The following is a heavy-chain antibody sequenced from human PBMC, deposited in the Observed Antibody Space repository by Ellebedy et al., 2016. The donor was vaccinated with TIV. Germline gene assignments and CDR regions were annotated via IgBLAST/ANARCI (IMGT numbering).Heavy chain of an antibody. D-gene: IGHD6-19*01. Sequence: GESLKISCAASGFSFSDHYMSWIRQAPGKGLEWISFISTSRSHTNYAEPVKGRFTISRDNAAHALYLQLHSLRADDTAVDYCARFRYTSAWHLGHNGPDRWGQGTLVSVSS. J-gene: IGHJ5*02. CDR3: ARFRYTSAWHLGHNGPDR. V-gene: IGHV3-11*03. CDR1: GFSFSDHY. CDR2: ISTSRSHT.